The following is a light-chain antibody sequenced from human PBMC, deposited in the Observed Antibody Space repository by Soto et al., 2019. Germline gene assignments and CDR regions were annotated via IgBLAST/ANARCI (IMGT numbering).Light chain of an antibody. CDR3: QQYGSSPPIT. CDR2: DAS. Sequence: DIVLTQSPGTLSLSPGERATLSCRASQSLNSSYLAWYQQKPGQAPRLLIYDASSRATGIPDRFSGSGSGTDFTLTISRLEPGDSAVYYCQQYGSSPPITFGQGTRLEIK. CDR1: QSLNSSY. J-gene: IGKJ5*01. V-gene: IGKV3-20*01.